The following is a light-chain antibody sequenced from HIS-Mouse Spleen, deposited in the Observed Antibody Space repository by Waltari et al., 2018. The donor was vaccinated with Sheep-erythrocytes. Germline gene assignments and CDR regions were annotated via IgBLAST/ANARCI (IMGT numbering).Light chain of an antibody. J-gene: IGKJ3*01. CDR2: AAS. V-gene: IGKV1-39*01. CDR1: KSISSY. Sequence: DIQMTQSPSSLSASVGDRVTITCRASKSISSYLNWYQQKPGKAPKLLFYAASSLQSGVPSRFSGSGSGTDFTLTISSLQPEDFATYYCQQSYSTPQFTFGPGTKVDIK. CDR3: QQSYSTPQFT.